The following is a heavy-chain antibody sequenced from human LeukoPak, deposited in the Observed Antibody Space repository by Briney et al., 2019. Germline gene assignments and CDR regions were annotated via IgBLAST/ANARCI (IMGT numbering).Heavy chain of an antibody. V-gene: IGHV4-39*07. J-gene: IGHJ3*02. D-gene: IGHD5-18*01. CDR2: IYYSGST. CDR3: ARVRTPYVDTAMVFAFDI. CDR1: GGSISSSSYY. Sequence: SETLSLTCTVSGGSISSSSYYWGWIRQPPGKGLEWIGSIYYSGSTYYNPSLKSRVTISVDTSKNQFSLKLSSVTAADTAVYYCARVRTPYVDTAMVFAFDIWGQGTMVTVSS.